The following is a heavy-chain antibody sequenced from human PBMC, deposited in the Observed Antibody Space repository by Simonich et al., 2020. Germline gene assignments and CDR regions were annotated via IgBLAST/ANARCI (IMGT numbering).Heavy chain of an antibody. V-gene: IGHV1-18*01. J-gene: IGHJ3*02. CDR2: SREYNVYT. Sequence: QVQLVQSGAEVQKPGASVKISFKDSGYTFTSSGISLVRQAPGQGLEWMGWSREYNVYTNYAQKLQGSVTRTTDTSTSTAYMELRSLTSDYPAVYYCSRITTGTTAFDIWGQGTMVTVSS. D-gene: IGHD1-1*01. CDR1: GYTFTSSG. CDR3: SRITTGTTAFDI.